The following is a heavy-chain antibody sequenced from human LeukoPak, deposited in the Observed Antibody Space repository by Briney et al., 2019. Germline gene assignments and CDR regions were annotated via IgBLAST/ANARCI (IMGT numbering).Heavy chain of an antibody. CDR3: ARDNGNVEIAGADY. CDR2: IYYSGST. Sequence: PSETLSLTCTVSGGSISSSSYYWGWIRQPPGKGLEWIGSIYYSGSTYYNPSLKSRVTIPVDTSKNQFSLKLSSVTAADTAVYYCARDNGNVEIAGADYWGQGTLVTVSS. CDR1: GGSISSSSYY. J-gene: IGHJ4*02. D-gene: IGHD5-24*01. V-gene: IGHV4-39*07.